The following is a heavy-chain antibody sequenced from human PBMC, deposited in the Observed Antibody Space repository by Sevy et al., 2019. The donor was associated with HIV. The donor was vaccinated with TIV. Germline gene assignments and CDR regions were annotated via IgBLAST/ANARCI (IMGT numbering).Heavy chain of an antibody. D-gene: IGHD3-16*01. V-gene: IGHV3-30*04. CDR1: GFTFSDYT. J-gene: IGHJ5*01. CDR3: TRVRHLLGWFDS. CDR2: ISYDGSRT. Sequence: GGCLRLSCAASGFTFSDYTIHWVRQAPGKGLEWVSVISYDGSRTSYADSVKGRFTISRDNSKNTLFLQMNSLIAEDTAVYYCTRVRHLLGWFDSWGQGTLVTVSS.